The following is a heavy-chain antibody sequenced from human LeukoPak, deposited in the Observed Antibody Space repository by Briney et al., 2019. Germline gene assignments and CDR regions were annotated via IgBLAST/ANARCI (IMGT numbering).Heavy chain of an antibody. J-gene: IGHJ4*02. CDR3: ARAHSSSWYMDY. V-gene: IGHV4-59*01. D-gene: IGHD6-13*01. Sequence: SETLSLTCSVSGGSISSYYWSWIRQPPGKGREWIGYIYYSGGTNYNPSLKSRVTISVDTSENQPSLKLSSVTAADTAVYYCARAHSSSWYMDYWGQGTLGTVSS. CDR2: IYYSGGT. CDR1: GGSISSYY.